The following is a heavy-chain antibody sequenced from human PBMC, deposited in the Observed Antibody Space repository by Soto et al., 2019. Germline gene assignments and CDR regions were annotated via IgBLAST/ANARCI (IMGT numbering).Heavy chain of an antibody. V-gene: IGHV4-59*01. CDR1: GGSFTSYY. CDR3: ARMESRGWDGFTWVLDL. D-gene: IGHD6-19*01. J-gene: IGHJ2*01. Sequence: QVQLQESGPGLVKPSATLSLTCTVSGGSFTSYYWSWIRQPLGKGLEWIGHNYDSGSAKYNPSVESRASISIATPMNQFSLRLTSVTGADTVVYYCARMESRGWDGFTWVLDLWGRGNVVTVS. CDR2: NYDSGSA.